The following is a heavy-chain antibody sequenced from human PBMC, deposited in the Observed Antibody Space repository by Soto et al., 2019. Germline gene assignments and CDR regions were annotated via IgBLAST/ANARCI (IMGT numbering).Heavy chain of an antibody. J-gene: IGHJ4*02. D-gene: IGHD3-10*01. V-gene: IGHV3-33*01. CDR3: ASGYYGSGSYAPVDY. Sequence: QVQLVESGGGVVQPGRSLRLYCAASGFTFSSYGMHWVRQAPGKGLEWVAVIWYDGSNKYYADSVKGRFTISRDNSKNTLYLQMNSLRAEDTAVYYCASGYYGSGSYAPVDYWGQGTLVTVSS. CDR1: GFTFSSYG. CDR2: IWYDGSNK.